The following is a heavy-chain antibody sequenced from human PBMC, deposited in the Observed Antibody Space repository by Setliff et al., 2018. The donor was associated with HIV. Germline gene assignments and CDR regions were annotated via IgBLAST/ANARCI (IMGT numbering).Heavy chain of an antibody. Sequence: SLLLSFAASGFTFSFHAMTWVRQAPGKGLEGVSGINGDGDSTYYADSVKGRFTVSRDNSKDTLTLQMNDLRAEDTGLYYCAKDYTTTFWEYNWFDLWGQGTLVTVSS. D-gene: IGHD3-3*01. CDR2: INGDGDST. CDR1: GFTFSFHA. CDR3: AKDYTTTFWEYNWFDL. V-gene: IGHV3-23*01. J-gene: IGHJ5*02.